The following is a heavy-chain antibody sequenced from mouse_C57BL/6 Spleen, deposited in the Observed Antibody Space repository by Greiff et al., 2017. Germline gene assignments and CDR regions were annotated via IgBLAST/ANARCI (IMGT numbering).Heavy chain of an antibody. V-gene: IGHV1-9*01. Sequence: QVQLQQSGAELMMPGASVKLSCKATGYTFTGYWIEWVKKRPGHGLEWIGEILPGSGSTNSNEKLKGKATFTADTSSNTAYMKLSSLTPEDPSIYYCAREGYYGKSAWFANWGQGTLVTFSA. J-gene: IGHJ3*01. CDR2: ILPGSGST. CDR1: GYTFTGYW. D-gene: IGHD2-1*01. CDR3: AREGYYGKSAWFAN.